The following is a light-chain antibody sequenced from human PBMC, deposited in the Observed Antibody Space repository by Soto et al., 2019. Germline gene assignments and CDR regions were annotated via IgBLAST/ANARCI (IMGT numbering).Light chain of an antibody. Sequence: LTQSPGTLSLSPGESATLLCRASQFVSSRSLAWYQQKPGQAPRLLIYGASNRATGIPGRFSASGSGTDFTLTITPLEPEDSAVYFCQQYGNSPITFGQGTRLEIK. V-gene: IGKV3-20*01. CDR3: QQYGNSPIT. CDR1: QFVSSRS. J-gene: IGKJ5*01. CDR2: GAS.